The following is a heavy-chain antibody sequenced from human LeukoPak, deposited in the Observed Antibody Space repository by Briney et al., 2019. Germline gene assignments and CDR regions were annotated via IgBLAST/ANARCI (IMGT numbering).Heavy chain of an antibody. V-gene: IGHV3-20*04. CDR3: ARDSGARGWFDY. CDR2: INWNGGST. CDR1: GCTFDDYG. Sequence: GGSLRLSCAASGCTFDDYGMSWVRQAPGKGLEWVSGINWNGGSTGYADSVKGRFTISRDNTKTPLYLQMNPLRAEATAVYYCARDSGARGWFDYSGQGTLVTVSP. D-gene: IGHD6-19*01. J-gene: IGHJ4*02.